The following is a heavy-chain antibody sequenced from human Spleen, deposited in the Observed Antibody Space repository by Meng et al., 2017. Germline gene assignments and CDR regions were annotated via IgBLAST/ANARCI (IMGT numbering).Heavy chain of an antibody. J-gene: IGHJ5*02. CDR1: CGSINSDNW. Sequence: QVQLQESGPGLVKPSGTLSLTCAVSCGSINSDNWWSWVRQPPGKGLEWVGEIFRSGRTNYNPSLKSRVTISVDKSKNQFSLKLSSVTAADTAVYYCARWVSRGTSWFDPWGQGTLVTVSS. CDR3: ARWVSRGTSWFDP. V-gene: IGHV4-4*02. D-gene: IGHD2-2*01. CDR2: IFRSGRT.